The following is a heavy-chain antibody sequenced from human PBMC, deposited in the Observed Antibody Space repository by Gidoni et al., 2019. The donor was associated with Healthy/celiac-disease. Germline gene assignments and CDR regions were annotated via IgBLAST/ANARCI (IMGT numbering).Heavy chain of an antibody. V-gene: IGHV4-59*01. D-gene: IGHD6-19*01. CDR1: GGSISSYY. CDR3: AREVMAVAGFDY. J-gene: IGHJ4*02. CDR2: IYYSGST. Sequence: QVQLQESGPGLVKPSETLSLTCTVSGGSISSYYWSWIRQPPGKGLEWIGYIYYSGSTNYNPSLKSRVTISVDTSKNQFSLKLSSVTAADTAVYYCAREVMAVAGFDYWGQGTLVTVSS.